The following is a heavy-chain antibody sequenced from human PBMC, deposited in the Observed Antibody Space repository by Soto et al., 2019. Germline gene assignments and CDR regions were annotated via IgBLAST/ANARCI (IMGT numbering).Heavy chain of an antibody. CDR2: IYPGDSDT. CDR1: GYSFTSYW. CDR3: ARHGQLHYYYYGMDV. V-gene: IGHV5-51*01. Sequence: GESLKISCKGSGYSFTSYWIGWVRQMPGKGLEWMGIIYPGDSDTRYSPSFQGQVTISADKSISTAYLQWSSLKASDTAMYYCARHGQLHYYYYGMDVWGQGTTVTVSS. D-gene: IGHD2-2*01. J-gene: IGHJ6*02.